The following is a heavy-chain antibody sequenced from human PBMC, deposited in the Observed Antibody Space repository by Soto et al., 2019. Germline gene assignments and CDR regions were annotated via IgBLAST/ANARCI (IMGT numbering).Heavy chain of an antibody. Sequence: PSETLSLTCSVAGYSVTSSDYYWAWIRQHPGKGLEWIGRMFYSGLTYYNPSLKSRVTLSVDTSKNQLSVRRNSVTAADTAVYYCAPLSVSLSGPYGIHVWGQGTTVTVSS. D-gene: IGHD2-15*01. CDR3: APLSVSLSGPYGIHV. V-gene: IGHV4-39*01. CDR1: GYSVTSSDYY. J-gene: IGHJ6*02. CDR2: MFYSGLT.